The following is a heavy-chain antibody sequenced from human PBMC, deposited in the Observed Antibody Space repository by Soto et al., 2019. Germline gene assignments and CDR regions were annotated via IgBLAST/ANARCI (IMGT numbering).Heavy chain of an antibody. J-gene: IGHJ6*02. Sequence: QVQLVESGGGVVQPGRSLRLSCAASGFTFSSYGMHWVRQAPGKGLEWVAVISYDGSNKYYADSVKGRFTISRDNSKNTLYLQMNSLRAEDTAVYYCLHSYGMDVWGQGTTVTVSS. CDR2: ISYDGSNK. V-gene: IGHV3-30*03. CDR1: GFTFSSYG. CDR3: LHSYGMDV.